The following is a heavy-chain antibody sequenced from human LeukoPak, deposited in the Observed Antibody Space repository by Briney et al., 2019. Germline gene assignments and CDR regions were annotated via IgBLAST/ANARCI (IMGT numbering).Heavy chain of an antibody. Sequence: SSETLSLTCTVSGGSISSGDYYWSWIRQPPGKGLEWIGYIYYSGSTYYNPSLKSRVTISVDTSKNQFSLKLSSVTAADTAVYYCARESSSNWFDPWGQGTLVTVSS. CDR1: GGSISSGDYY. CDR3: ARESSSNWFDP. V-gene: IGHV4-30-4*01. D-gene: IGHD6-6*01. CDR2: IYYSGST. J-gene: IGHJ5*02.